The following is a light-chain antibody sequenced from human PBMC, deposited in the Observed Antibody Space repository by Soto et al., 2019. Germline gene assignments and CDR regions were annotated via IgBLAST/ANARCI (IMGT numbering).Light chain of an antibody. CDR3: TSPTPGSLYV. V-gene: IGLV2-14*01. CDR2: KVS. Sequence: QSVLTQPASVSGSPGQAITISCTGTSSDVGGYNYVSWYQQYPGRVPKLLIYKVSTRPSGVSNRFSGSQSGNTASLTISGLQAEDEADYFCTSPTPGSLYVFGTGTKLTVL. CDR1: SSDVGGYNY. J-gene: IGLJ1*01.